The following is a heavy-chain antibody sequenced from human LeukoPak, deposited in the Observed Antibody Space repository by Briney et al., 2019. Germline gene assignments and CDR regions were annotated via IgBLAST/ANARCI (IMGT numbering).Heavy chain of an antibody. CDR3: ANGDYDSSGFFDY. D-gene: IGHD3-22*01. CDR1: GGSFSGYY. V-gene: IGHV3-23*01. CDR2: ISGSGGST. Sequence: PSETLSLTCAVYGGSFSGYYWSWIRQPPGKGLEWVSAISGSGGSTYYADSVKGRFTISRDNSKNTLYLQMNSLRAEDTAVYYCANGDYDSSGFFDYWGQGTLVTVSS. J-gene: IGHJ4*02.